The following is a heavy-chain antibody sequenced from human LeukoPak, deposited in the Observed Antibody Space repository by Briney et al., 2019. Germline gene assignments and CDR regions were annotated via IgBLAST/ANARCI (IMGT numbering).Heavy chain of an antibody. CDR1: GYTFTGYY. CDR2: INPNSGGT. J-gene: IGHJ4*02. D-gene: IGHD2-2*01. Sequence: ASVKVSCKASGYTFTGYYIHWVRQAPGQGLEWMGWINPNSGGTNYAQKFQGRVTMTRDTSISTAYMELSRLRSDDTAVYYCARENEYCSSTSCYLIRWGQGTLVTVSS. V-gene: IGHV1-2*02. CDR3: ARENEYCSSTSCYLIR.